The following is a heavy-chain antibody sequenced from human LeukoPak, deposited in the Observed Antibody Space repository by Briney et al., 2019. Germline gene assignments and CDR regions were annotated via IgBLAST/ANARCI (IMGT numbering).Heavy chain of an antibody. J-gene: IGHJ4*02. D-gene: IGHD6-19*01. CDR2: VSPSGGST. CDR1: GYTCTSHY. CDR3: ARDGVAGTYYFDY. V-gene: IGHV1-46*01. Sequence: GASVKVSCKASGYTCTSHYIHWVRHAPGQGLEWMGIVSPSGGSTSYPQKFQGRVTMTRDTSTSTVYMELSSLRSEDTAVYFCARDGVAGTYYFDYWGQGTLVTVSS.